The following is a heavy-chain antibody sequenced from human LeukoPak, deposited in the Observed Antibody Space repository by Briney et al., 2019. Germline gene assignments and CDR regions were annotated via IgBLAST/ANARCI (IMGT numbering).Heavy chain of an antibody. D-gene: IGHD3-9*01. Sequence: GGSLRLSCAASGFTFSDYYMSWIRQAPGKGLEWVSYISSSGSTIYYADSVKGRFTISRDNAKNSLYLQMNSLRAEDTAVYYCARGGYFDWLLKYYFDYWGQGTLVTVSS. CDR3: ARGGYFDWLLKYYFDY. CDR2: ISSSGSTI. J-gene: IGHJ4*02. CDR1: GFTFSDYY. V-gene: IGHV3-11*01.